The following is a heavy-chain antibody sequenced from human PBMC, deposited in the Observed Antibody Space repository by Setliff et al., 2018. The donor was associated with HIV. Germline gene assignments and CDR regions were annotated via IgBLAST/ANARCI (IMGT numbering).Heavy chain of an antibody. CDR3: ATARPGGSPTLDFDY. J-gene: IGHJ4*02. V-gene: IGHV5-51*01. CDR1: GYTFSTHW. D-gene: IGHD1-26*01. CDR2: INPRDSDA. Sequence: PGESLKISCKGFGYTFSTHWIGWIRQMPGKGLEWMGIINPRDSDARYSPALQGHFTFSADKSISTAYLQWSSLKASDTAMYFCATARPGGSPTLDFDYWGQGTLVTVSS.